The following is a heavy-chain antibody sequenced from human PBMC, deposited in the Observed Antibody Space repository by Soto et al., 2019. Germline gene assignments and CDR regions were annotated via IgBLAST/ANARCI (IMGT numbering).Heavy chain of an antibody. CDR2: INHSGST. J-gene: IGHJ4*02. V-gene: IGHV4-34*01. CDR1: GGSFSGYY. Sequence: SETLSLTCAVYGGSFSGYYWSWIRQPPGKGLEWIGEINHSGSTNYNPSLKSRVTISVDTSKNQFSLKLSSVTAADTAVYYCARGGLKYYGSGSYCDYWGQGTLVTVSS. D-gene: IGHD3-10*01. CDR3: ARGGLKYYGSGSYCDY.